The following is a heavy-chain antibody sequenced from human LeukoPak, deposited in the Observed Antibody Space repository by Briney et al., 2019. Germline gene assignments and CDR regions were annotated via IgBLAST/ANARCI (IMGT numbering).Heavy chain of an antibody. CDR3: ARMGYCTRATCGGAFDF. D-gene: IGHD2-8*01. Sequence: ASVKVSCKASGYTFTSYAMNWVRQAPGQGLEWMGWINTNTVNPAYAQGFTGRFVFSLDISVSAAYLQISSLKAEDTAIYYCARMGYCTRATCGGAFDFWGQGTLVTVSS. CDR1: GYTFTSYA. V-gene: IGHV7-4-1*02. CDR2: INTNTVNP. J-gene: IGHJ4*02.